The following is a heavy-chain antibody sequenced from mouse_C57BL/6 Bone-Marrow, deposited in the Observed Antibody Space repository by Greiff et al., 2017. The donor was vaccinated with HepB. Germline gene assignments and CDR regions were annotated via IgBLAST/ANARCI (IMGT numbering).Heavy chain of an antibody. Sequence: EVKLVESGPGLAKPSQTLSLTCSVTGYSITSDYWNWIRKLPGNKLEYMGYIRYSGSTYYNPSLKSRISITRDTSKNQYYLQLNSVTTEDTATYYCARGVTTVVAHWYFDVWGTGTTVTVSS. V-gene: IGHV3-8*01. J-gene: IGHJ1*03. D-gene: IGHD1-1*01. CDR3: ARGVTTVVAHWYFDV. CDR2: IRYSGST. CDR1: GYSITSDY.